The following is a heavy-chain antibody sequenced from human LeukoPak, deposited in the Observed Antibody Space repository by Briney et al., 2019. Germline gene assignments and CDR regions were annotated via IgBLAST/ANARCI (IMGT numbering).Heavy chain of an antibody. J-gene: IGHJ3*02. V-gene: IGHV1-46*01. CDR1: GYTFTNYY. CDR3: ARIRDGYNDAYDI. CDR2: INPGGDNT. D-gene: IGHD5-24*01. Sequence: ASVKVSCKASGYTFTNYYIHWVRQAPGQGLEWMGLINPGGDNTDYAQNFQGRVTMTRDTSTTTVYMGLSSLRSEDTAVYYCARIRDGYNDAYDIWGQGTMVTVSS.